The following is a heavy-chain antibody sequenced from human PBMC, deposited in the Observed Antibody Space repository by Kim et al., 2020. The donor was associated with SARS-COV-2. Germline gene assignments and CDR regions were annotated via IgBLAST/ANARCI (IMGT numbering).Heavy chain of an antibody. J-gene: IGHJ4*02. CDR3: AKDSMTTVTTLSGGMDY. V-gene: IGHV3-43*01. D-gene: IGHD4-17*01. Sequence: VKGRFTISRDNSKNSLYLQMNSLRTEDTALYYCAKDSMTTVTTLSGGMDYWGQGTLVTVSS.